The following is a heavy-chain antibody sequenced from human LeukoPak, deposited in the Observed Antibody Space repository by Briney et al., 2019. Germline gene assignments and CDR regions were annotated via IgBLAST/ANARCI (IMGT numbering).Heavy chain of an antibody. CDR1: GGTFSSYA. CDR2: IIPIFGTA. D-gene: IGHD4-11*01. V-gene: IGHV1-69*05. CDR3: ARGYYSNPGAFDI. Sequence: SVKVSCKASGGTFSSYAISWVRQAPGQGLEWMGGIIPIFGTANYAQKFQGRVTITTDESTSTAYMELSSLRSEDTAVYYCARGYYSNPGAFDIWGQGTMVTVSS. J-gene: IGHJ3*02.